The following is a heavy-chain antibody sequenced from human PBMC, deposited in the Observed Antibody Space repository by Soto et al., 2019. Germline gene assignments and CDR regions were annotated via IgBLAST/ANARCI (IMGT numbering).Heavy chain of an antibody. CDR3: ARDRLPLSNWFDP. CDR2: IWYDGSNK. CDR1: GFTFSSYG. V-gene: IGHV3-33*01. J-gene: IGHJ5*02. D-gene: IGHD4-17*01. Sequence: QVQLVESGGGVVQPGRSLRLSCAASGFTFSSYGMHWVRQAPGKGLEWVAVIWYDGSNKYYADSVKGRFTISRDNSKNTLYLQMNSLRAEDTAVYYCARDRLPLSNWFDPWGQGTLVTVSS.